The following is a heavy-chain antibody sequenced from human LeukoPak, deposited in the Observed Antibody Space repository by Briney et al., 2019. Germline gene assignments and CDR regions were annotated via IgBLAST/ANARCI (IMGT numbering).Heavy chain of an antibody. CDR3: AKDLGLVSSGYDY. D-gene: IGHD5-12*01. CDR1: GGTFSSYA. V-gene: IGHV1-69*04. J-gene: IGHJ4*02. Sequence: SVKVSCKASGGTFSSYAISWVRQARGQGLEWMGRIIPILGIANYAQKFQGRVTITADKSTSTAYMELSSLRSEDTAVYYCAKDLGLVSSGYDYWGQGTLVTVSS. CDR2: IIPILGIA.